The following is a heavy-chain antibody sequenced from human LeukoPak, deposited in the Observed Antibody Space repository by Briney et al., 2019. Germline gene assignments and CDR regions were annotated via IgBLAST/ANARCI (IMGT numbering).Heavy chain of an antibody. CDR3: VREGVAASGTRGYYFDY. V-gene: IGHV3-30-3*01. CDR1: GFTFSSYA. CDR2: MPYDGSST. D-gene: IGHD6-13*01. Sequence: PGGSLRLSCAASGFTFSSYAMSWVRQAPGKGLEWVAVMPYDGSSTYYADSVKGRFTISRDNSKNTLYLQMNSLRAEDTAVYYCVREGVAASGTRGYYFDYWGQGTLVTVSS. J-gene: IGHJ4*02.